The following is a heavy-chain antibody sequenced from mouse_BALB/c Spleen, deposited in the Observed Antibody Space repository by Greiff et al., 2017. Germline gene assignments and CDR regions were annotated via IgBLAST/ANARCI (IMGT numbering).Heavy chain of an antibody. CDR1: GFTFSSFG. CDR2: ISSGSSTI. Sequence: EVKLVESGGGLVQPGGSRKLSCAASGFTFSSFGMHLVRQAPEKGLEWVAYISSGSSTIYYADTVKGRFTISRDNPKNTLFLQMTSLRSEDTAMYYCARSYRYDAMDYWGQGTSVTVSS. D-gene: IGHD2-14*01. J-gene: IGHJ4*01. V-gene: IGHV5-17*02. CDR3: ARSYRYDAMDY.